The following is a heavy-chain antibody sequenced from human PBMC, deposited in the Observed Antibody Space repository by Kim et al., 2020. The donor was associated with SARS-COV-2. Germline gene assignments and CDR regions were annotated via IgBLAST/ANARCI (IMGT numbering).Heavy chain of an antibody. CDR1: GFTFSSYA. V-gene: IGHV3-23*01. J-gene: IGHJ4*02. CDR3: AKKGRITMIVVVTGGYYFDY. CDR2: ISGSGGST. D-gene: IGHD3-22*01. Sequence: GGSLRLSCAASGFTFSSYAMSWVRQAPGKGLEWVSAISGSGGSTYYADSVKGRFTISRDNSKNTLYLQMNSLRAEDTAVYYCAKKGRITMIVVVTGGYYFDYWGQGTLVTVSS.